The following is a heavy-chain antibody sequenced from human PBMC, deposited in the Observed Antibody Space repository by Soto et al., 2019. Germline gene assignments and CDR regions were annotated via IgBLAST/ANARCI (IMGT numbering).Heavy chain of an antibody. Sequence: ELHLVESGGGLVQPGGSLRLSCTASGFTFINYWMAWVRQAPGKGLEWVANMNADGSEKYYVDSVKGRFTISRDNAKNSLYLQMNSLRDEDTAAYYCARDVMGGYFELWGRGTLVTVSP. CDR2: MNADGSEK. V-gene: IGHV3-7*05. J-gene: IGHJ2*01. CDR1: GFTFINYW. CDR3: ARDVMGGYFEL. D-gene: IGHD1-26*01.